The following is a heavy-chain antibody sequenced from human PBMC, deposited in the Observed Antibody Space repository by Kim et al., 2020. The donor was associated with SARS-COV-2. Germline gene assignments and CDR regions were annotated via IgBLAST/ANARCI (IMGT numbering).Heavy chain of an antibody. V-gene: IGHV3-7*05. CDR1: GFTFSSYW. J-gene: IGHJ4*02. CDR2: IKQDGSEK. Sequence: GGSLRLSCAASGFTFSSYWMSWVRQAPGKGLEWVANIKQDGSEKYYVDSEKGRFTISRDNAKNSLYLQMNSLRAEDTAVYYCARDDKVRGVITPVPVNWGQGTLVTVSS. CDR3: ARDDKVRGVITPVPVN. D-gene: IGHD3-10*01.